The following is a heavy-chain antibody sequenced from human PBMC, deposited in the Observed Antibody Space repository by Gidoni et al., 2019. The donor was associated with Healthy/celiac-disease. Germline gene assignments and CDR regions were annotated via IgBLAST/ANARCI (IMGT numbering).Heavy chain of an antibody. CDR1: GFSFRHAR. D-gene: IGHD2-8*01. CDR3: TTDLSHPSIVLIPYYYGMDV. Sequence: EVQLVEDGGGLVTSRGSLRLFSVASGFSFRHARMKWVRQAPGNGLELVGLIRSKPDCGTTDYAAPVKGRFTISRDDSKSTLYLQMNSLRSEDTAVYYCTTDLSHPSIVLIPYYYGMDVWGQGTTVTVSS. V-gene: IGHV3-15*07. J-gene: IGHJ6*02. CDR2: IRSKPDCGTT.